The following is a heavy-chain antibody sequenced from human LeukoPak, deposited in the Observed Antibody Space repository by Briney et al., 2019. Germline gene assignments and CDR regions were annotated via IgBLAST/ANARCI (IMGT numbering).Heavy chain of an antibody. J-gene: IGHJ6*04. CDR1: GLTFSTYW. Sequence: GGSLRLSCAASGLTFSTYWMTWVRQAPGKGLEWVANIKQDGSEKDYVDSVKGRFTISRDNAKNSLYLQMNSLRVEDTAVYYCAGGIAMVRGGDVWGKGTTVTVSS. CDR3: AGGIAMVRGGDV. CDR2: IKQDGSEK. V-gene: IGHV3-7*01. D-gene: IGHD3-10*01.